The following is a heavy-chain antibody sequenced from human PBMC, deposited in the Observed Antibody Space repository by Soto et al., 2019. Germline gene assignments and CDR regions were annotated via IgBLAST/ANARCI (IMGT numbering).Heavy chain of an antibody. CDR1: GYDFTSYG. J-gene: IGHJ3*02. D-gene: IGHD2-21*01. V-gene: IGHV1-18*01. CDR2: ISAYNGKR. Sequence: QGQLLQSGDEVKKPGASVRVSCRASGYDFTSYGISWVRQAPGQGLEWVSWISAYNGKRDTAQKFQGRVTMTLDTSTDTAHMELGDLTSADTAVYYCALGRIVASIHDAFEIWGQGTMVAVSS. CDR3: ALGRIVASIHDAFEI.